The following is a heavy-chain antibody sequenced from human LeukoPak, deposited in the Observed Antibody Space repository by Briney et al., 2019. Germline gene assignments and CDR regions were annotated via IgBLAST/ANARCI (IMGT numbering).Heavy chain of an antibody. Sequence: SETLSLTXTVSGGSISSYYWSWIRQPPGKGLEWIGYIYYSGSTNYNPSLKSRVTISVDTSKNQFSLKLSSVTAADTAVYYCARVIVGFGDYYMDVWGKGTTVTVSS. CDR3: ARVIVGFGDYYMDV. V-gene: IGHV4-59*01. J-gene: IGHJ6*03. CDR2: IYYSGST. D-gene: IGHD3-10*01. CDR1: GGSISSYY.